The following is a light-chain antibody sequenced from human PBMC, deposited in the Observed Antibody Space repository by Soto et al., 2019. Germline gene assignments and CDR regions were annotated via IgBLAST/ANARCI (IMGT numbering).Light chain of an antibody. CDR3: QEYNNWSPNN. CDR2: GAS. J-gene: IGKJ2*01. V-gene: IGKV3-15*01. Sequence: EIVMTQSPATLSVSPGERATLSCRASQSVSSNLAWYQHKPGQAPRLLIYGASTRATGITARFSGSGSGTAFTLTISSPQSEDFAVYSWQEYNNWSPNNVGQGTKLEIK. CDR1: QSVSSN.